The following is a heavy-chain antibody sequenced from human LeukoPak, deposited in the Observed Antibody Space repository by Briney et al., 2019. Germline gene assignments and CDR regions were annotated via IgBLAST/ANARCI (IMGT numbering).Heavy chain of an antibody. J-gene: IGHJ4*02. D-gene: IGHD3-10*01. Sequence: GGSLRLSCAASGFTVSSNYMSWVRQAPGKGLEWVSVIYSGGSTYYADSVKGRFTISRDNSKNTLYLQMNSLRAEDTAVYYCARDHFYYGSGSYYYWGQGTLVTVSS. CDR3: ARDHFYYGSGSYYY. V-gene: IGHV3-53*01. CDR1: GFTVSSNY. CDR2: IYSGGST.